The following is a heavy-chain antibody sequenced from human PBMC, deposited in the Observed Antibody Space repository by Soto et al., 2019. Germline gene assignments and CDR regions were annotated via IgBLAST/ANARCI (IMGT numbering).Heavy chain of an antibody. D-gene: IGHD4-17*01. CDR3: ARSVYGDYPMVTATSDY. J-gene: IGHJ4*02. Sequence: PGGSLRLSCAASGFTFSSYGMHWVRQAPGKGLEWVAVIWYDGGNKYYADSVKGRFTISRDNSKNTLYLQMNSLRVEDTAIYYCARSVYGDYPMVTATSDYWGQGTLVTVYS. CDR1: GFTFSSYG. V-gene: IGHV3-33*01. CDR2: IWYDGGNK.